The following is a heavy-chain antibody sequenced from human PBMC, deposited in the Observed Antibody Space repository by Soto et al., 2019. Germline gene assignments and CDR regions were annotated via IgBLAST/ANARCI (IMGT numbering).Heavy chain of an antibody. J-gene: IGHJ4*02. Sequence: PGGSLRLSCAASGFTFSSYAMHWVRKAPGKGLEWVAVISYDGSNKYYADSVKGRFTISRDNSKNTLYLQMNSLRAEDTAVYYCARDNSGSPGSGSFDYWGQGALVTVS. CDR3: ARDNSGSPGSGSFDY. CDR2: ISYDGSNK. V-gene: IGHV3-30-3*01. CDR1: GFTFSSYA. D-gene: IGHD3-10*01.